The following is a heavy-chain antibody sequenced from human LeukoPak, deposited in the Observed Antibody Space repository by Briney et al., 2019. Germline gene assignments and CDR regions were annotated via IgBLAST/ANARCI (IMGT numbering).Heavy chain of an antibody. CDR1: GFTFSSYS. CDR3: ARQVEQWLEYFDY. D-gene: IGHD6-19*01. CDR2: ISSSSSTI. V-gene: IGHV3-48*02. J-gene: IGHJ4*02. Sequence: GGSLRLSCAASGFTFSSYSMNWVRQAPGKGLEWVSYISSSSSTIYYADSVKGRFTISRDNAKNSLYLQMNSLGDEDTAVYYCARQVEQWLEYFDYWGQGTLVTVSS.